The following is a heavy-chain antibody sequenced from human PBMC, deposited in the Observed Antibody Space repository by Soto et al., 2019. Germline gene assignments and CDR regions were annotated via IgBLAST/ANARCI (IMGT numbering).Heavy chain of an antibody. D-gene: IGHD2-2*01. J-gene: IGHJ6*02. CDR3: ARAGGIVVVPAALDYYYGMDV. CDR2: IIPIFGTA. Sequence: ASVKVSCKASGGTFSSYAISWVRQAPGQGLEWLGGIIPIFGTANYAQKFQGRVTITADESTSTAYMELSSLRSEDTAVYYCARAGGIVVVPAALDYYYGMDVWGQGTTVTVSS. CDR1: GGTFSSYA. V-gene: IGHV1-69*13.